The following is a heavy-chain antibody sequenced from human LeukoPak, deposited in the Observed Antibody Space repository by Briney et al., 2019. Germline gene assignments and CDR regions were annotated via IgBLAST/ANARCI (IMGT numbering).Heavy chain of an antibody. CDR1: GYTFTSYY. V-gene: IGHV1-46*01. D-gene: IGHD3-10*01. CDR3: ARDSAYYCGSGSLGHFDY. CDR2: INPSGGST. J-gene: IGHJ4*02. Sequence: ASVKVSCKASGYTFTSYYMHWVRQAPGQGLEWMGIINPSGGSTSYAQKFQGRVTMTRDTSTSTVYMELSSLRSEDTAVYYCARDSAYYCGSGSLGHFDYWGQGTLVTVSS.